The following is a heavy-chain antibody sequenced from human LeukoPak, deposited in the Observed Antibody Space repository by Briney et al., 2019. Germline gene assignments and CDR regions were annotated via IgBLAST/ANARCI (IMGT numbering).Heavy chain of an antibody. Sequence: ASVKVSCKASGYTFINYYIHWVRQAPGPGLEGMGVINSSGGSTNYAQKFQGRVTMTRDTSTSTVYMELSSLSSEDTAVYYCARDGAGNEPFDYWGQGTLVTVSS. CDR1: GYTFINYY. CDR3: ARDGAGNEPFDY. J-gene: IGHJ4*02. V-gene: IGHV1-46*01. CDR2: INSSGGST.